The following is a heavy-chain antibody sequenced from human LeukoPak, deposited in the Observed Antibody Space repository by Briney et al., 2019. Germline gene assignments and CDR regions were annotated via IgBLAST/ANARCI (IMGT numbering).Heavy chain of an antibody. CDR2: IYPGDSDT. V-gene: IGHV5-51*01. CDR3: VRHGEYSYAFEI. D-gene: IGHD2/OR15-2a*01. Sequence: HGESLKISCKGSGYSFTSYWIGWVRQMPGKGLEWMGIIYPGDSDTRYSPSFQGQVAISADKSIRTAYLQWSSLKASDTAMYYCVRHGEYSYAFEIWGQGTMVTVSS. J-gene: IGHJ3*02. CDR1: GYSFTSYW.